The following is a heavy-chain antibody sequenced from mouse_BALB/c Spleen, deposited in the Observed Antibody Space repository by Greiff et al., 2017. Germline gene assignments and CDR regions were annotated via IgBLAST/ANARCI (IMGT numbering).Heavy chain of an antibody. CDR3: ARWGGNYVGFAY. V-gene: IGHV1S81*02. CDR2: INPSNGRT. CDR1: GYTFTSYW. Sequence: VQLQQPGAELVKPGASVKLSCKASGYTFTSYWMHWVKQRPGQGLEWIGEINPSNGRTNYNEKFKSKATLTVDKSSSTAYMQLSSLTSEVSAVYYCARWGGNYVGFAYWGQGTLVTVSA. D-gene: IGHD2-1*01. J-gene: IGHJ3*01.